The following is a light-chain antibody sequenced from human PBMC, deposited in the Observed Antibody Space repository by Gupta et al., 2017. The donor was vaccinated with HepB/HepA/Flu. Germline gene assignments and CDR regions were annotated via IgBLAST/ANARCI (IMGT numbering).Light chain of an antibody. CDR2: GAS. J-gene: IGKJ5*01. CDR1: QRINPF. Sequence: IPITQSPSSLSASVGDRVTITCRASQRINPFLNWYQQRPGKAPKLLIYGASRLQSGVPSRFSGSGSDTNFTLTISRLQPEDFATYYCQHKDNSPVTFGQGTLLEI. CDR3: QHKDNSPVT. V-gene: IGKV1-39*01.